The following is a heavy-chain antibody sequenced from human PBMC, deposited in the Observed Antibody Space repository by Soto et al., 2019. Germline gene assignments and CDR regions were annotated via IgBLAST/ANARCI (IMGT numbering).Heavy chain of an antibody. CDR3: AKAINNWNYVVAYYMDV. CDR2: ISWNSGSI. CDR1: GFTFDDYA. V-gene: IGHV3-9*01. Sequence: GGSLRLSCAASGFTFDDYAMHWVRQAPGKGLEWVSGISWNSGSIGYADSVKGRFTISRDNAKNSLYLQMNSLRAEDTALYYCAKAINNWNYVVAYYMDVWGKGTTVTVSS. D-gene: IGHD1-7*01. J-gene: IGHJ6*03.